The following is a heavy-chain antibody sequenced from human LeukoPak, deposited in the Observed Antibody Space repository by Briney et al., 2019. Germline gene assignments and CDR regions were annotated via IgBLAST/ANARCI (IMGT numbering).Heavy chain of an antibody. Sequence: GGSLRLSCAASGFTFSSYSMNWVRQAPGKGLEWVSYISSSSSTVYYADSVKGRFTISRDNAKNSLYLRMNSLRAEDTAVYYCAREPPDYDILTGYHPHYGMDVWGQGTTVTVSS. CDR1: GFTFSSYS. D-gene: IGHD3-9*01. CDR2: ISSSSSTV. V-gene: IGHV3-48*04. J-gene: IGHJ6*02. CDR3: AREPPDYDILTGYHPHYGMDV.